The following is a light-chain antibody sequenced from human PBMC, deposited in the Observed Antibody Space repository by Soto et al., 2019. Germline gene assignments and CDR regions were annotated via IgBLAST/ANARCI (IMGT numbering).Light chain of an antibody. Sequence: QLVLTQSPSASASLGASVKLTCTLSSGHSSYAIAWHQQKPEKGPRYLMKLNSDGSHSKGDGIPDRFSGSSSGAERYLTISSLQSEDEADYYCQTWGTGIRVVFGGGTKLTVL. J-gene: IGLJ2*01. V-gene: IGLV4-69*01. CDR2: LNSDGSH. CDR3: QTWGTGIRVV. CDR1: SGHSSYA.